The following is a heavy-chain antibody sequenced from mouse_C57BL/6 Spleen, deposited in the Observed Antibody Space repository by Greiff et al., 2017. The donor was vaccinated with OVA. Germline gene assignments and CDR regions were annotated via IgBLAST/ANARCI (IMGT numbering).Heavy chain of an antibody. CDR3: ARSLGRNWYFDV. D-gene: IGHD4-1*01. CDR2: ISSGSSTI. CDR1: GFTFSDYG. J-gene: IGHJ1*03. Sequence: DVQLVESGGGLVKPGGSLKLSCAASGFTFSDYGMHWVRQAPEKGLEWVAYISSGSSTIYYADTVKGRFTISRDNAKNTLFLQMTSLRSEDTAMYYCARSLGRNWYFDVWGTGTTVTVSS. V-gene: IGHV5-17*01.